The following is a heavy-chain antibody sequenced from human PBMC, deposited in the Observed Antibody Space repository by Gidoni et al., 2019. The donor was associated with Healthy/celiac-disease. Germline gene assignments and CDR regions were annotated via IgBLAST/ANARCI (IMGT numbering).Heavy chain of an antibody. CDR3: ARDLLGGDWNYVLYYYGMDV. CDR1: GGTFRSYA. D-gene: IGHD1-7*01. Sequence: QVQLVQSGAEVKKPGSSVKVSCKASGGTFRSYAISWVRQAPGQGLEWMGWIIPIFGTANYAQKVQGRVTITADESTSTAYMELSSLRSEDTAVYYCARDLLGGDWNYVLYYYGMDVWGQGTTVTVSS. CDR2: IIPIFGTA. J-gene: IGHJ6*02. V-gene: IGHV1-69*01.